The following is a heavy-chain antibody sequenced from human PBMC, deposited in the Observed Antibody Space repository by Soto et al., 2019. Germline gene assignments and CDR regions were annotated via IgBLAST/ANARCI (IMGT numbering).Heavy chain of an antibody. Sequence: QVQLVQSGAEVKKPGASLKVSCKASGHTFTGHYLHWVRQAPGQRLEWMGFINPISGYTYYAQRFQGWVNMTRDTSVSTVYMELTRLTSDDTAIYYCASQRDDTGSYFDYWGQGTLVTVSS. J-gene: IGHJ4*02. V-gene: IGHV1-2*04. CDR1: GHTFTGHY. CDR3: ASQRDDTGSYFDY. D-gene: IGHD1-26*01. CDR2: INPISGYT.